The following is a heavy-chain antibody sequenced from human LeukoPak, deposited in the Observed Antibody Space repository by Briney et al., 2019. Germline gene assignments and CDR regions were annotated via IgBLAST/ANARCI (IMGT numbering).Heavy chain of an antibody. CDR2: ISNGGTT. CDR3: ARDVVVTSSPDAFDI. D-gene: IGHD2-21*02. V-gene: IGHV4-31*03. CDR1: GDSVTSGGYL. J-gene: IGHJ3*02. Sequence: SQTLSLTCIVSGDSVTSGGYLWTWIRHHPGKGLEWIGYISNGGTTSYNPSLKSRVSISVHTSNNQFSLSLSSVTAADTAVYYCARDVVVTSSPDAFDIWGQGTMVAVSS.